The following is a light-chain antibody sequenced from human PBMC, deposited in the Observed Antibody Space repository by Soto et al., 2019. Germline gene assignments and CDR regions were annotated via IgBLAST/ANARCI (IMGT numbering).Light chain of an antibody. J-gene: IGKJ2*01. CDR1: QSISSE. Sequence: EIVMTQSPATLSVSPGESATLSCRAGQSISSELAWYQQKPGQPPRLLIYGASTRATGVPARFTGSGSGSDFTLTISGLQSEDFAVYYCQQGHNWPLTFGQGTRLEI. CDR2: GAS. V-gene: IGKV3-15*01. CDR3: QQGHNWPLT.